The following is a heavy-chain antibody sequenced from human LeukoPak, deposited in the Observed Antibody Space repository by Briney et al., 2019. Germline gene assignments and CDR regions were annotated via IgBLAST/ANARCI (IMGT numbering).Heavy chain of an antibody. Sequence: GGSLRLSCAASGFIFSSYGMHWVRQAPGKGLEWVAVISYDGSNKYYADSVKGRFTISRDNSKNTLYLQMNSLRAEDTAVYYCARDFELSHWGQGTLVTVSS. CDR2: ISYDGSNK. J-gene: IGHJ4*02. D-gene: IGHD3-16*02. CDR3: ARDFELSH. CDR1: GFIFSSYG. V-gene: IGHV3-33*05.